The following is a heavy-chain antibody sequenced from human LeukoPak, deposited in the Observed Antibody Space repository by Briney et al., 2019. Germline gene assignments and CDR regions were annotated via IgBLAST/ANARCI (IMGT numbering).Heavy chain of an antibody. Sequence: GGSLRLSCAASGFTFSRYWMHWVRQAPGKGLEWVSVIYTGGNTYYADSVKGRFTISRDNSKNTLYLQMHSLRAEDTAVYYCASPSSGQSFDIWGQGTMVTVSS. D-gene: IGHD6-19*01. V-gene: IGHV3-53*01. CDR2: IYTGGNT. J-gene: IGHJ3*02. CDR1: GFTFSRYW. CDR3: ASPSSGQSFDI.